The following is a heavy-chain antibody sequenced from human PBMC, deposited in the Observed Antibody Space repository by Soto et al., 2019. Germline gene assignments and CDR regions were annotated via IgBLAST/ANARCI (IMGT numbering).Heavy chain of an antibody. D-gene: IGHD6-6*01. CDR1: GFTFSSYG. V-gene: IGHV3-30*18. CDR2: ISYDGSNK. CDR3: AKDLAARPFKNFDY. Sequence: PGGSLRLSCAASGFTFSSYGMHWVRQAPGKGLEWVAVISYDGSNKYYADSVKGRFTISRDNSKNTLYLQMNSLRAEDTAVYYCAKDLAARPFKNFDYWGQGTLVTAPQ. J-gene: IGHJ4*02.